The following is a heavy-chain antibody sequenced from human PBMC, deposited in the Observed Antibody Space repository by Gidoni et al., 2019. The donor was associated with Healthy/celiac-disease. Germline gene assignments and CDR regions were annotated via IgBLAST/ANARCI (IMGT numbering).Heavy chain of an antibody. V-gene: IGHV4-34*01. CDR1: GGSFSGYY. J-gene: IGHJ3*02. CDR3: ARLIAGCSGGSCYSYAFDI. D-gene: IGHD2-15*01. CDR2: INHSGST. Sequence: QVQLQQWGAGLLKPSETLSLTCAVYGGSFSGYYWSWIRQPPGKGLEWIGEINHSGSTNYNPSLKSRVTISVDTSKNQFSLKLSSVTAADTAVYYCARLIAGCSGGSCYSYAFDIWGQGTMVTVSS.